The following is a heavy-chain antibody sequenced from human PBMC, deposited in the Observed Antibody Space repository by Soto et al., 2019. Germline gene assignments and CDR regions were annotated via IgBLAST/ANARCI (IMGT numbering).Heavy chain of an antibody. Sequence: VQLVESGGGVVQPGRSLRLSCAASGFTFSSYGMHWVRQAPGKGLEWVAVISYDGSNKYYADSVKGRFTISRDNSKNTLYLQMNSLRAEDTAVYYCAKDFEVVAATYCFDYWGQGTLVTVSS. J-gene: IGHJ4*02. CDR1: GFTFSSYG. V-gene: IGHV3-30*18. CDR2: ISYDGSNK. D-gene: IGHD2-15*01. CDR3: AKDFEVVAATYCFDY.